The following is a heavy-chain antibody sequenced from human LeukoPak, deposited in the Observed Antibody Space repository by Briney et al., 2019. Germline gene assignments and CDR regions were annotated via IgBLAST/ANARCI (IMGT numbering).Heavy chain of an antibody. J-gene: IGHJ4*02. CDR3: AKRRRWFGESTIFDY. V-gene: IGHV3-23*01. Sequence: GGSLRLSCAASGFTFSSYAMSWVRQAPGKGLEWVSAISGSGGSTYYADSVKGRFTISRDNSKNTLYLQMNSLRAEDTAVYYCAKRRRWFGESTIFDYWGQGTLVTVSS. CDR2: ISGSGGST. D-gene: IGHD3-10*01. CDR1: GFTFSSYA.